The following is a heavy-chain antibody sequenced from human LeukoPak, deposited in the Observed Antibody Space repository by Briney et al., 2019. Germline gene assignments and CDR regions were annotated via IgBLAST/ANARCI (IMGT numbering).Heavy chain of an antibody. Sequence: PGGSLRLSCAASGFTFSSYSMNWLRQPPGKGLEWVSYIGSSSSSIYYADSVKGRFTISRDNAKNSLYLQMNSLRDEDTAVYYCARALGLEIDYWGQGTLVTVSS. D-gene: IGHD3-3*01. CDR2: IGSSSSSI. CDR3: ARALGLEIDY. J-gene: IGHJ4*02. V-gene: IGHV3-48*02. CDR1: GFTFSSYS.